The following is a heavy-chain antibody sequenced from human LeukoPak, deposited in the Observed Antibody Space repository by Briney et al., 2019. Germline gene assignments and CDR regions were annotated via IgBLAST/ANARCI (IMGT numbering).Heavy chain of an antibody. CDR2: INHSGST. Sequence: SETLSLTCAVYGGSFSGYYWSWIRQPPGKGLEWIGEINHSGSTNYNPSLKSRVTISVDTSKNQFSLKLSSVTAADTAVYYRARGSYYGSGSYYYYYYYGMDVWGQGTTVTVSS. D-gene: IGHD3-10*01. J-gene: IGHJ6*02. V-gene: IGHV4-34*01. CDR3: ARGSYYGSGSYYYYYYYGMDV. CDR1: GGSFSGYY.